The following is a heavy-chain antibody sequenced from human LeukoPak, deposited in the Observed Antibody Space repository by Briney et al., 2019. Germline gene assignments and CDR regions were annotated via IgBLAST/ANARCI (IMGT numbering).Heavy chain of an antibody. D-gene: IGHD5-12*01. J-gene: IGHJ3*02. CDR2: ISYDVSKK. Sequence: GGALRLSCAACGFTFSSYAMHWVRQAPGKGLEWVAVISYDVSKKYYADSVKGRFTISRDNSKNTLYLQMNSLRAEDTAVYYCARDLGYETAFDIWGQGTMVTVSS. CDR3: ARDLGYETAFDI. CDR1: GFTFSSYA. V-gene: IGHV3-30*04.